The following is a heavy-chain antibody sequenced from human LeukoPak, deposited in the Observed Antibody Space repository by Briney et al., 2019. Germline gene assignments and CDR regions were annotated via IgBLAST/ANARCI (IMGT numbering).Heavy chain of an antibody. D-gene: IGHD5-18*01. CDR2: IGSSGSTI. CDR1: GFTFSSYE. J-gene: IGHJ4*02. V-gene: IGHV3-48*03. CDR3: ARESGERGYSYGFRYFDY. Sequence: PGGSLRLSCAASGFTFSSYEMNWVRQAPGKGLEWVSYIGSSGSTIYYADSVKGRFTISRDNAKNSLYLQMNSLRAEDTAVYYCARESGERGYSYGFRYFDYWGQGTLVTVSS.